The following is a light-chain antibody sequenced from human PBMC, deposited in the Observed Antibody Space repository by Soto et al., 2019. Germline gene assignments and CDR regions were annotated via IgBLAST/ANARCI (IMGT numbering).Light chain of an antibody. CDR2: RNN. CDR3: AAWDGSLSGPV. J-gene: IGLJ2*01. CDR1: SSNIGSNY. V-gene: IGLV1-47*01. Sequence: QSVLTQPPSASGTPGQRVTISCSGSSSNIGSNYVYWYQQLPGTAPKLLIYRNNQRPSGVPDRFSGSKSGNSASLAISGLRSEDEADYYCAAWDGSLSGPVFGGGTKLTVL.